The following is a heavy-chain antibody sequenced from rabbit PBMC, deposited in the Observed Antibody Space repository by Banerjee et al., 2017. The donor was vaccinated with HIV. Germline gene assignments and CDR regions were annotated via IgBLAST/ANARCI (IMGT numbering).Heavy chain of an antibody. CDR2: IYLGSSGNT. D-gene: IGHD4-1*01. Sequence: QSLEESGGGLVQPEGSLTLTCTASGFDFSSNAMCWVRQAPGKGLEWIAYIYLGSSGNTAYASWAKGRFTVSKTSSTTMTLQMTSLTAADTATYFCARINGWGGFNLWGPGTLVTVS. CDR1: GFDFSSNA. V-gene: IGHV1S40*01. J-gene: IGHJ4*01. CDR3: ARINGWGGFNL.